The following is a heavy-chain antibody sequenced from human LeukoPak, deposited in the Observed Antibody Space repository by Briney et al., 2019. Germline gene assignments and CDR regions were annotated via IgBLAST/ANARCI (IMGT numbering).Heavy chain of an antibody. J-gene: IGHJ6*02. V-gene: IGHV3-30*03. Sequence: PGGSLRLSCAASGFTSSSYGMHWVRQAPGKGLEWVAVISYDGSYKYYVDSVKGRFTISRDNSKNTLYLQMNSLRAEDTAVYYCAREGEDSSGYYYYYNYGMDVWGQGTTVTVSS. CDR1: GFTSSSYG. CDR3: AREGEDSSGYYYYYNYGMDV. D-gene: IGHD3-22*01. CDR2: ISYDGSYK.